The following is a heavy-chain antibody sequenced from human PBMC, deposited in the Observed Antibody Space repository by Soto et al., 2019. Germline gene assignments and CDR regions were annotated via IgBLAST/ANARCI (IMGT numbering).Heavy chain of an antibody. V-gene: IGHV4-59*04. CDR2: IYNRGIT. CDR3: ARLEGLTTISYYFDF. CDR1: GGSISSYY. J-gene: IGHJ4*02. Sequence: SETLSLTCTVSGGSISSYYWSWIRQPPGKGLEWIGNIYNRGITYYNPSLKTRVTISLDKSKSQFSLKLNSVTAADSAVYFCARLEGLTTISYYFDFWGPGALVTVSS. D-gene: IGHD1-1*01.